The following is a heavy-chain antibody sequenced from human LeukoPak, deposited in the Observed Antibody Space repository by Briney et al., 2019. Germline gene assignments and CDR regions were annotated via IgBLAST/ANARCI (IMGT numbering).Heavy chain of an antibody. D-gene: IGHD6-13*01. J-gene: IGHJ4*02. CDR1: GFTFTSSA. CDR2: IVVGSGNT. CDR3: AIHPWQQLRGDY. V-gene: IGHV1-58*01. Sequence: SVKVSCKASGFTFTSSAVQWVWQARGQRLEWIGWIVVGSGNTNYAQKFQERVTITRDMSTSTAYMELSSLRSEDTAVYYCAIHPWQQLRGDYWGQGTLVTVSS.